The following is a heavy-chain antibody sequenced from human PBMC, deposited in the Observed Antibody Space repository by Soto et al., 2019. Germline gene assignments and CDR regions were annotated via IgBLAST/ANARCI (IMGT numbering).Heavy chain of an antibody. D-gene: IGHD6-19*01. V-gene: IGHV1-8*01. Sequence: ASVKVSCKASGYTFTSYDINWVRQATGQGLEWMGWMNPNSGNTGYAQKFQGRVTMTRNNSISTAYMELSSLRSEDTAVYYCASGGWSTLNAFDIWGQGTMVTVSS. J-gene: IGHJ3*02. CDR3: ASGGWSTLNAFDI. CDR2: MNPNSGNT. CDR1: GYTFTSYD.